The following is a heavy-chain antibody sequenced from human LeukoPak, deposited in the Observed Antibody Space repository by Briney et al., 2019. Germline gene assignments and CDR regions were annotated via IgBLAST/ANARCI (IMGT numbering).Heavy chain of an antibody. CDR1: GFTFINFA. V-gene: IGHV1-69*06. J-gene: IGHJ3*01. Sequence: ASVKVSCKASGFTFINFAFGWVRQAPGQGLEWMGGVIPLFGTALYTQKFQGRVTFTADKSTTTAYMELSSLTSNDTAAYYCARDAFTVANPQHDAFDVWGQGTMITVSS. D-gene: IGHD4-17*01. CDR2: VIPLFGTA. CDR3: ARDAFTVANPQHDAFDV.